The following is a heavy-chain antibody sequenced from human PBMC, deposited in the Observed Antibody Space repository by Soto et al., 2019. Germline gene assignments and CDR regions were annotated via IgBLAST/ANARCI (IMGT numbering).Heavy chain of an antibody. CDR2: ISYDGSNK. V-gene: IGHV3-30-3*01. J-gene: IGHJ3*02. Sequence: QVQLVESGGGVVQPGRSLRLSCAASGFTFSSYAMHWVRQAPGKGLEWVAVISYDGSNKYYADSVKGRFTISRDNSKNTLYLQMNSLRAEDTDVYYCAELPYNWITGDDAFDIWGQGTMVTVSS. CDR1: GFTFSSYA. D-gene: IGHD1-20*01. CDR3: AELPYNWITGDDAFDI.